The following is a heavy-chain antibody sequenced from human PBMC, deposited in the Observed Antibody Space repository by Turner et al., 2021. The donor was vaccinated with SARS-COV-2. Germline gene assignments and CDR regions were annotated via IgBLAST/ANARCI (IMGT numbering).Heavy chain of an antibody. J-gene: IGHJ4*02. D-gene: IGHD6-19*01. V-gene: IGHV3-53*01. CDR3: ARGSSSGWYKAVDY. Sequence: EVQLVESGGGLIQPGGSLRLSCAASGFTVSSNYMSWVRQAPGKGLEWVSVIYSGGSTFYADSVKGRFTISRDNSKNTLYLQMNSLRAEDTAVYYCARGSSSGWYKAVDYWGQGTLVTVSS. CDR1: GFTVSSNY. CDR2: IYSGGST.